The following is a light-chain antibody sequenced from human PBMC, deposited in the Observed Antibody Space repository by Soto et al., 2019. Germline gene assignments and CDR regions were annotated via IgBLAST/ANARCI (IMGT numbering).Light chain of an antibody. CDR3: QQYDDSLTWT. J-gene: IGKJ1*01. Sequence: EIILTQSPGTLSLSPGERATLSCRASKSVSSQYLAWYQQKPGQAPRLLIYAASRRATGLPDRFSGSGSGTDFTLTINRLEPEDFAVYYCQQYDDSLTWTFGQGTKVEIK. CDR2: AAS. CDR1: KSVSSQY. V-gene: IGKV3-20*01.